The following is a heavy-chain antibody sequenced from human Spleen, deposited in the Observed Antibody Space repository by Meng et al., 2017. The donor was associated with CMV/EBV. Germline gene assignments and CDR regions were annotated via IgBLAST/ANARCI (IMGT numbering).Heavy chain of an antibody. CDR1: GVSFSNYG. Sequence: GGSLRLSCAASGVSFSNYGMHWVRQAPGKGLEWVAFIKHDGREKFYGDSVKGRFTISRDDSRNTLYLLMHSLRAEDTAVYYCAKENIFSLLVEVPGGVDYWGLGTLVTVSS. J-gene: IGHJ4*02. V-gene: IGHV3-30*02. CDR2: IKHDGREK. CDR3: AKENIFSLLVEVPGGVDY. D-gene: IGHD2/OR15-2a*01.